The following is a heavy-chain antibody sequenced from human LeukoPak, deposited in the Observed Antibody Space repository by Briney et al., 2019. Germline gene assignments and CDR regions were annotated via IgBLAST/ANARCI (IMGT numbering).Heavy chain of an antibody. CDR3: AKYLGSGTSFDD. D-gene: IGHD3-10*01. Sequence: GGSLRLSCAASGFTFSIFAMTWVRQAPGKGLEWVSSISGSGGSTYYADSVQGRFTISRDNSKNTLYLQMNSLRAEDTAVYYCAKYLGSGTSFDDWGQGTLVTVSS. J-gene: IGHJ4*02. CDR1: GFTFSIFA. V-gene: IGHV3-23*01. CDR2: ISGSGGST.